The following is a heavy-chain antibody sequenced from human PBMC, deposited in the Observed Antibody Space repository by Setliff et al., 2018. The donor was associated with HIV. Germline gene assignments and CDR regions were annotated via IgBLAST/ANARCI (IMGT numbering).Heavy chain of an antibody. Sequence: GASVKVSCKASGYTFTSYGISWVRQAPGQGLEWMGWISAYNGNTNYAQKLQGRVTMTTDTSTNTAYLELRSLRFDDTAVYYCARGTAPRPASVLEFLEWLFPNWFDPWGQGTLVTVSS. D-gene: IGHD3-3*02. V-gene: IGHV1-18*01. J-gene: IGHJ5*02. CDR2: ISAYNGNT. CDR1: GYTFTSYG. CDR3: ARGTAPRPASVLEFLEWLFPNWFDP.